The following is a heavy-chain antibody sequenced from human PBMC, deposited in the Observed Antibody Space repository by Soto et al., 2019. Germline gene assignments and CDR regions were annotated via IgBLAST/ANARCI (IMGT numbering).Heavy chain of an antibody. CDR1: GYTFTSYA. CDR3: ARDLRVEAAGKNYYYYYGMDV. D-gene: IGHD6-13*01. J-gene: IGHJ6*02. CDR2: INAGNGNT. V-gene: IGHV1-3*01. Sequence: ASVKVSCKASGYTFTSYAMHWVRQAPGQRLEWMGWINAGNGNTKYSQKFQGRVTITRDTSASTAYMELSSLRSEDTAVYYCARDLRVEAAGKNYYYYYGMDVWGQGTTVTVSS.